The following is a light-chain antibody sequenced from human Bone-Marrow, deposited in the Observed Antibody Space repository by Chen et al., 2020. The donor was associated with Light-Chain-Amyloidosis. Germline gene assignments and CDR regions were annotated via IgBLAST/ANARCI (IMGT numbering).Light chain of an antibody. CDR3: QVWDRSSDRPV. V-gene: IGLV3-21*02. Sequence: SYVLTQPSSVSVAPGQTATNDCGGNNIGSTSVHWYQQPPGQAPLLVVYDDSDRPSGIPERLSGSNSGNTATLTISRVEAGDEADYYCQVWDRSSDRPVFGGGTKLTVL. CDR2: DDS. J-gene: IGLJ3*02. CDR1: NIGSTS.